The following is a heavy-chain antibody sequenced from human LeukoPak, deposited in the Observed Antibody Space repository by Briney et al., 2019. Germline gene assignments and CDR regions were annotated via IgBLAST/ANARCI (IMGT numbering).Heavy chain of an antibody. CDR2: ISDTGGST. V-gene: IGHV3-23*01. J-gene: IGHJ4*02. Sequence: PGGSPRLSCAASGFTFSSYVMNWVRQAPGKGLDWVSAISDTGGSTYYADSVRGRFTISRDNSKNTLYLQMNSLRAEDTAVYYCAKGSSGWDFDYWGQGTLVTVSS. CDR1: GFTFSSYV. CDR3: AKGSSGWDFDY. D-gene: IGHD6-19*01.